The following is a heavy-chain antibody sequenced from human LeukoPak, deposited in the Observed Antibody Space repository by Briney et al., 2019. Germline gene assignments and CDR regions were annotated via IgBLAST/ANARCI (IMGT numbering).Heavy chain of an antibody. CDR3: ARGGPFDI. CDR1: GASIISTNW. Sequence: SGTLSLTCNVSGASIISTNWWNWVRQPPGKGLEWIGEIYQSGYTKYNPSLKSRVTISVDTSKNQFSLKLSSVTAADTAVYYCARGGPFDIWGQGTMVTVSS. V-gene: IGHV4-4*02. CDR2: IYQSGYT. J-gene: IGHJ3*02.